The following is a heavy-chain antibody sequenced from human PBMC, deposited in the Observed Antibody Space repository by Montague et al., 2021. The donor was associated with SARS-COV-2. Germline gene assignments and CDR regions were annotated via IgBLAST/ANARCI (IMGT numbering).Heavy chain of an antibody. V-gene: IGHV3-20*04. Sequence: SLRLSCAVSGFSFSDYGMIWVRQGPERGLEWVAGINWNGDSVGYADSVRGRFTIARDNAKNSLYLTMDSLRREDTALYYCARGRNDRSSAVGDYWGQGTLVSVS. CDR3: ARGRNDRSSAVGDY. D-gene: IGHD6-25*01. J-gene: IGHJ4*02. CDR1: GFSFSDYG. CDR2: INWNGDSV.